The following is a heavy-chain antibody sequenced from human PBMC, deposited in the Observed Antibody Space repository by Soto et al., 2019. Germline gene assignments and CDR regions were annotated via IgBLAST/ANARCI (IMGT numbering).Heavy chain of an antibody. CDR2: ISSSGSTI. CDR1: GFTFSDYY. Sequence: QVQLVESGGGLVKPGGSLRLPCSASGFTFSDYYMSWIRQAPGKGLEWVSYISSSGSTIYYADSVKGRFTISRDNAKNSLYLQMNNLRTEDTAVYYCARTMVRDFSRPYYFDYWGQGTLVTVSS. J-gene: IGHJ4*02. CDR3: ARTMVRDFSRPYYFDY. V-gene: IGHV3-11*01. D-gene: IGHD3-10*01.